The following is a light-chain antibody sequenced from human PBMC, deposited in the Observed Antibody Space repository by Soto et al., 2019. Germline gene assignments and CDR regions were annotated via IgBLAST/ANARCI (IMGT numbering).Light chain of an antibody. J-gene: IGLJ2*01. V-gene: IGLV1-44*01. CDR1: SSNIGSNT. CDR2: SNN. Sequence: QSVLTQPPSASGTPGQRVTISCSGGSSNIGSNTVNWYQQLPGTAPNLLIYSNNQRPSGVPDRFSGSKSGTSASLAISGRQSEDEADYYCAAWDDSLNAVVFGGGTQVPVL. CDR3: AAWDDSLNAVV.